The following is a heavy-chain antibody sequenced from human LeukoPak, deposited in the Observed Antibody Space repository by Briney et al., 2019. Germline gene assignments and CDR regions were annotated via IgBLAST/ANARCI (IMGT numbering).Heavy chain of an antibody. V-gene: IGHV1-69*13. CDR1: GGTFSSYA. CDR3: ARGSGRYRTYYYYGMDV. CDR2: IIPIFGTA. D-gene: IGHD1-26*01. J-gene: IGHJ6*02. Sequence: SVKVSCKASGGTFSSYAISWVRQAPGQGLEWMGGIIPIFGTANYAQKFQGRVTITADESTSTAYMELSSLRSEDTAVYYCARGSGRYRTYYYYGMDVWGQGTTVTVSS.